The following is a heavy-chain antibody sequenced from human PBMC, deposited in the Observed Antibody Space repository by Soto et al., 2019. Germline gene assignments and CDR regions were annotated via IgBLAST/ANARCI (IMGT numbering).Heavy chain of an antibody. D-gene: IGHD3-3*01. CDR2: IYYRSSWSY. Sequence: SHTLSLTFAISGYSVSSNSAVWNVIRQCPSRGLEWLGRIYYRSSWSYDYAVSVRSLITINPDTSKNQFSLQLRSVTPEDTALYFCVRELKVVSGTRGPFDAWGQGTLVTVSS. V-gene: IGHV6-1*01. J-gene: IGHJ4*02. CDR1: GYSVSSNSAV. CDR3: VRELKVVSGTRGPFDA.